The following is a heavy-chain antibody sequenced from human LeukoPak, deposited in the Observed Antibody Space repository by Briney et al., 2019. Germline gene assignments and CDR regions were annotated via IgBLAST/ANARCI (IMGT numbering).Heavy chain of an antibody. CDR3: ARQDSFYYGSGRPGY. CDR2: IYYGANT. Sequence: PSETLSLTCNVSGDSVSSNSHYWGWIRQPPGKGLEWIVSIYYGANTYYNPSVKSRVTISVDTSKNQLSLNLSSVTAADTAVYYCARQDSFYYGSGRPGYWGQGTQVTVSS. CDR1: GDSVSSNSHY. J-gene: IGHJ4*02. D-gene: IGHD3-10*01. V-gene: IGHV4-39*01.